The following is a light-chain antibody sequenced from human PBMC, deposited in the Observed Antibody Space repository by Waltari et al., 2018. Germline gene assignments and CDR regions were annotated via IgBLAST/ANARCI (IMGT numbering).Light chain of an antibody. CDR2: SNT. CDR3: ASWDSGLNGYI. CDR1: SPTIRSLP. J-gene: IGLJ1*01. Sequence: QSVLTLPPSASGPPGQTVTSSCSGTSPTIRSLPVNWYQQVSGAAPKLLTPSNTQRPSGVPDRFSGSRSGTSASLVISGLQSEDEAEYYCASWDSGLNGYIFATGTKVTV. V-gene: IGLV1-44*01.